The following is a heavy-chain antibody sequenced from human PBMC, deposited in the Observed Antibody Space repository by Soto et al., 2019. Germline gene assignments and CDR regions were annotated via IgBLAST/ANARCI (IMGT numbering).Heavy chain of an antibody. J-gene: IGHJ6*03. V-gene: IGHV3-66*01. Sequence: EVQLVESGGGLVQPGGSLRLSCAASGFTVSSNYMSWVRRAPGKGLEWVSVIYSGGSTYYADSVKGRFTISRDNSKNTLYLQMNSLRAEDTAVYYCATGGVPALFYMDVWGKGTTVTVSS. D-gene: IGHD2-2*01. CDR3: ATGGVPALFYMDV. CDR1: GFTVSSNY. CDR2: IYSGGST.